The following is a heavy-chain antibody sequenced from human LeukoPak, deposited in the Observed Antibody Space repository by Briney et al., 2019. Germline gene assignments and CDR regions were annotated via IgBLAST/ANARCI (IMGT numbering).Heavy chain of an antibody. Sequence: GASVKVSCKASGGTFSSYAISWVRQAPGQGLEWMGRIIPILGIANYAQKFQGRVTITTDESTSTAYMELSSLRSEDTAVYYCARGVDYGFDYWGQGTLVTVSS. J-gene: IGHJ4*02. D-gene: IGHD4-17*01. CDR1: GGTFSSYA. V-gene: IGHV1-69*04. CDR2: IIPILGIA. CDR3: ARGVDYGFDY.